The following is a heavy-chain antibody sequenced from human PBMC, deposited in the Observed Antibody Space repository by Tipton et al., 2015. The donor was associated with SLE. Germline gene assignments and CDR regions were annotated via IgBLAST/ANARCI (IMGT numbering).Heavy chain of an antibody. CDR2: IYPGDSET. CDR1: GYSFSSHW. J-gene: IGHJ4*02. CDR3: ARQVPTTDFDY. V-gene: IGHV5-51*03. Sequence: QSGPEVKKPGESLKISCKGSGYSFSSHWIAWVRQMPGKGLECMGIIYPGDSETKYSPSLQGRVTISADKSIDTAYLQWSSLKAPDTAMYYCARQVPTTDFDYWGQGTLVTVSS. D-gene: IGHD1-26*01.